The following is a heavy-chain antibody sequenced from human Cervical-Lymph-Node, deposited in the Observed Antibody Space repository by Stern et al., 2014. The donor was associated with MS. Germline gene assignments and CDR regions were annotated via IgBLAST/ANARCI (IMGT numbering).Heavy chain of an antibody. CDR2: ISPKNGDT. Sequence: VQLVESGAEVKKPGASVTVSCKPSGYTFTDHYIHWLRQAPGQGPEWMGRISPKNGDTNYAPRFQGRVTMTRDTSISIVYLEVTRLRFDDTAVYYCAENMDVWGQGTTVTVSS. V-gene: IGHV1-2*02. CDR1: GYTFTDHY. J-gene: IGHJ6*02. CDR3: AENMDV.